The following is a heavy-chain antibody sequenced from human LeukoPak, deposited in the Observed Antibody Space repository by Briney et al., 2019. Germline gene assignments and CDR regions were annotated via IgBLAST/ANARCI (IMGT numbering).Heavy chain of an antibody. CDR3: ARRMGMTVPGFDY. Sequence: GGSLRLSCAASGFTFSDYYMSWIRQAPGKGLEWVSYISSSGSTVYYADSVKGRFSISRDNAKNSLNLQMNSLRAEDTAVYYCARRMGMTVPGFDYWGQGILVTVSS. V-gene: IGHV3-11*04. CDR2: ISSSGSTV. D-gene: IGHD3-22*01. J-gene: IGHJ4*02. CDR1: GFTFSDYY.